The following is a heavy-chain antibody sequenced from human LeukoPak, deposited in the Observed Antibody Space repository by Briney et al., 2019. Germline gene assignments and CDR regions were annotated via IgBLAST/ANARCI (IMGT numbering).Heavy chain of an antibody. CDR2: ISSSSSYI. CDR3: ARDPLKRAFDI. J-gene: IGHJ3*02. V-gene: IGHV3-21*01. CDR1: GCSFSSYS. Sequence: GGSLRLSCAASGCSFSSYSMNWVRQAPGKGLEWVSSISSSSSYIYYADSVKGRFTISRDNAKNSLYLQMNSLRAEDTAVYYCARDPLKRAFDIWGQGTMVTVSS.